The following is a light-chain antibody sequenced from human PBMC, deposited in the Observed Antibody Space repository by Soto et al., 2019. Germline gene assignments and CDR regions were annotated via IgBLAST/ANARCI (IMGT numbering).Light chain of an antibody. CDR2: GAS. CDR3: QKYDSAPRT. Sequence: EIVLTQSPGTLSLSPGERATLSCRASQSVSSSYLAWYQQKPGQAPRLLIYGASSGATGIPDRFSGSGSGTDFTLTISRLEPEDFATYYCQKYDSAPRTFGQGTKVDIK. CDR1: QSVSSSY. J-gene: IGKJ1*01. V-gene: IGKV3-20*01.